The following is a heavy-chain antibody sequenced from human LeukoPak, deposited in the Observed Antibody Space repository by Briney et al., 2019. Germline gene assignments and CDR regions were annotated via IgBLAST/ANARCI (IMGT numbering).Heavy chain of an antibody. CDR2: IKQDGSEK. Sequence: PSETLSLTCTVSGGSVSSGSYYWSWVRQAPGKGLEWVANIKQDGSEKYYVDSVKGRFIISRGNVENSLYLQMNSLRVEDTAVYYCARIFKGGYTSGRRDPPYYFDYWGQGTLVTASS. CDR3: ARIFKGGYTSGRRDPPYYFDY. D-gene: IGHD2-2*02. CDR1: GGSVSSGSYY. V-gene: IGHV3-7*03. J-gene: IGHJ4*02.